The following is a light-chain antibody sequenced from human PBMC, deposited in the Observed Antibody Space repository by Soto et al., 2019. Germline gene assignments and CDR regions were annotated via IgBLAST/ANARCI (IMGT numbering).Light chain of an antibody. CDR2: SAS. Sequence: EIVLTQSPGTLSLSPGERATLPCRASQSVSSSHLAWYQQKPGQAPRLLIYSASSRATGIPDRFSGSGSGTDFTLTISRLELEDFAVYYCQRYGGFGQGTKVDI. CDR1: QSVSSSH. J-gene: IGKJ1*01. CDR3: QRYGG. V-gene: IGKV3-20*01.